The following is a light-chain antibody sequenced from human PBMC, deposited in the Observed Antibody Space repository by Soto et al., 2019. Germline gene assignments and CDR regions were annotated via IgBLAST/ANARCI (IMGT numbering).Light chain of an antibody. V-gene: IGKV3-15*01. CDR3: QQYNNWPPIT. CDR1: QSVSSK. Sequence: EIVLTQSPGTLSLSPGERATLSCRASQSVSSKLAWYQQKPGQAPRLLIYGASTRATGIPARFSGSGSGTELTLTISSLQSEDFAVYYCQQYNNWPPITFGQGTRLEIK. CDR2: GAS. J-gene: IGKJ5*01.